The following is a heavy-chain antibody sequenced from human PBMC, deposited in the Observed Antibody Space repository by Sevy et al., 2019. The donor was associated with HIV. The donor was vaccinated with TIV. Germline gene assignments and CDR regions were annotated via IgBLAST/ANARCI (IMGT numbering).Heavy chain of an antibody. CDR3: ARDHVKDGDLGDYYYYAMDV. CDR2: ISGNDDTI. J-gene: IGHJ6*02. V-gene: IGHV3-11*01. Sequence: GGSLRLSCAASGFILSDYYMTWVRQAPGKGLEWVSYISGNDDTIYYAGSVKGRFTISRDNTKNSLYLQMNSLRAEDTAVYYCARDHVKDGDLGDYYYYAMDVWGQGTTVTVSS. CDR1: GFILSDYY. D-gene: IGHD4-17*01.